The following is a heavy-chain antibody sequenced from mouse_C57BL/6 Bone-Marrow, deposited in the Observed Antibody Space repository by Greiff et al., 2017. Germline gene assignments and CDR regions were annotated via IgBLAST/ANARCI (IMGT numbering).Heavy chain of an antibody. J-gene: IGHJ2*01. CDR1: GYTFTSYW. V-gene: IGHV1-50*01. CDR2: IDPSDSYT. CDR3: ASYFDY. Sequence: QVQLQQPGAELVKPGASVKLSCKASGYTFTSYWMQWVKQRPGQGLEWIGEIDPSDSYTNSNQKFKGKATLTVDTSSSTAYMQLSSLTSEDSAVYYCASYFDYWGQGTTLTVSS.